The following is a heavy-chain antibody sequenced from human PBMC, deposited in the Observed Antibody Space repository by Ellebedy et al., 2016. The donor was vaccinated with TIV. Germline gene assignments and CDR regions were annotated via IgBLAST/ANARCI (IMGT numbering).Heavy chain of an antibody. J-gene: IGHJ6*02. CDR3: ARGGRGIAVAGTTTGYGMDV. CDR1: GGSFSGYY. CDR2: INHSGST. V-gene: IGHV4-34*01. D-gene: IGHD6-19*01. Sequence: SATLSLTXAVYGGSFSGYYWSWIRQPPGKGLEWIGEINHSGSTNYNPSLKSRVTISVDTSKNQFSLKLSSVTAADTAVYYCARGGRGIAVAGTTTGYGMDVWGQGTTVTVSS.